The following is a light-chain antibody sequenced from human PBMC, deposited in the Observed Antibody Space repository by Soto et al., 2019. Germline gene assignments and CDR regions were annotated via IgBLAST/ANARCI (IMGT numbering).Light chain of an antibody. CDR1: SSDVGGYNY. Sequence: QSVLTQPASVSGSPGQSITISCTGTSSDVGGYNYVSWYQQHPGKAPKLMIYDVSNRPSGVSNRFSGSKSGNTASLTISGLQAEDEADYYCSSYTSSSTLGVFGGGTKADRP. CDR2: DVS. J-gene: IGLJ2*01. V-gene: IGLV2-14*01. CDR3: SSYTSSSTLGV.